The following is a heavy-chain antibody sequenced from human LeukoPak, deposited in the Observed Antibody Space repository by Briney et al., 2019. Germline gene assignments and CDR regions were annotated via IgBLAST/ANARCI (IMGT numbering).Heavy chain of an antibody. CDR3: ARAPGRGRAFFDY. J-gene: IGHJ4*02. CDR2: INRSGST. Sequence: PSETLSLTCAVYGESFSGYYWSWIRQPPGKGLEWIGEINRSGSTNYNPSLKSRVTISVDTSKNQFSLKLSSVTAADTAVYYCARAPGRGRAFFDYWGQGTLVTVSS. V-gene: IGHV4-34*01. D-gene: IGHD1-26*01. CDR1: GESFSGYY.